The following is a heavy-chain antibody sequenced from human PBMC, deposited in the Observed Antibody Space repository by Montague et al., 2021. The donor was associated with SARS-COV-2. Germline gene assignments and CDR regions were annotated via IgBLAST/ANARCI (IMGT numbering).Heavy chain of an antibody. CDR1: GGSISSSNYY. J-gene: IGHJ3*01. CDR3: ARRGCKLLPVATTSGGLDV. V-gene: IGHV4-39*02. Sequence: SETLSLTCTVSGGSISSSNYYWDWIRQPPGKELEWIGSIYDSGSTYYNPSLKSRVTIAVDTSKNHFSLKLSSVTAADTAVYYCARRGCKLLPVATTSGGLDVWGQGTMVTVSS. CDR2: IYDSGST. D-gene: IGHD5-12*01.